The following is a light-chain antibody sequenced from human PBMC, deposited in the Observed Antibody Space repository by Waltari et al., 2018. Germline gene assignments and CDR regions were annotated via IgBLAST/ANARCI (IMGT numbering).Light chain of an antibody. CDR2: DHN. CDR1: SSNIGNYY. Sequence: QSVLTQPPSVSAAPGQKVTISCPGSSSNIGNYYVSWYHQFPGAAPKLLIYDHNKRPSGIPDRFSASKSGTSATLAITGLQIGDEADYYCATWDNSLRNVVFGGGTKLTVL. J-gene: IGLJ2*01. V-gene: IGLV1-51*01. CDR3: ATWDNSLRNVV.